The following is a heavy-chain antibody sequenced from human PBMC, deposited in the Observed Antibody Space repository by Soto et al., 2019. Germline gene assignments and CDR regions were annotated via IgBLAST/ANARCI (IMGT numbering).Heavy chain of an antibody. CDR1: GFTFPDYP. CDR2: IKSKAFGGTS. D-gene: IGHD3-3*01. V-gene: IGHV3-49*03. J-gene: IGHJ6*02. CDR3: TRRGGGFWSGYTMDV. Sequence: GGSLRLSCTTSGFTFPDYPMSWFRQAPGKGLEWVGFIKSKAFGGTSECAPSVKGRFTISSDDSRNIAYLQMDSLKPEDTAVYYCTRRGGGFWSGYTMDVWGQGTTVAVSS.